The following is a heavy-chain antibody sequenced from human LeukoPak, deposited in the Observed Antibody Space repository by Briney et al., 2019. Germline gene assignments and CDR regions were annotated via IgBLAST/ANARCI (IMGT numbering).Heavy chain of an antibody. J-gene: IGHJ4*02. V-gene: IGHV3-30*04. CDR2: ISYDGSNT. D-gene: IGHD3-22*01. CDR1: GFTFNSHS. CDR3: VRRAAYYDSSGYLAPDYYFDL. Sequence: GGSLRLSCAASGFTFNSHSMHWVRQAPGKGLEWVAHISYDGSNTFFADSVKGRFTISRDNSRYTVYLQMNSLRREDTAFYYCVRRAAYYDSSGYLAPDYYFDLWGQGTLVTVSS.